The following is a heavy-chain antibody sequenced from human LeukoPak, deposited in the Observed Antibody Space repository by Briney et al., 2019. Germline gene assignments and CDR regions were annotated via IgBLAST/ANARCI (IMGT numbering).Heavy chain of an antibody. CDR1: GFTLTSPA. V-gene: IGHV1-58*02. CDR2: IVVGSGNK. J-gene: IGHJ3*02. Sequence: ASVKLSCKVSGFTLTSPAMQWVRQARGQRLEWVGWIVVGSGNKKYARKFQERVTITRDMSTSTAYMELSSLRSEDTAVYYCAAVLHPSDSNAFDIWGQGTMVTVSS. CDR3: AAVLHPSDSNAFDI. D-gene: IGHD3-3*01.